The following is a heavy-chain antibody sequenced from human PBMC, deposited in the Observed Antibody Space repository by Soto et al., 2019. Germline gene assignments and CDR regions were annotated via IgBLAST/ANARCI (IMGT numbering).Heavy chain of an antibody. Sequence: QVQLQQWGAGLLKPSETLSLTCAVYGGSFSGYYWSWIRQPPGKGLEWIGEINHSGSTNYNPSLKSRVTISVDTSKNQFSLKLSSVTAADTAVYYCARVKRRWIQLPYYFDYWGQGTLVTVSS. CDR3: ARVKRRWIQLPYYFDY. CDR2: INHSGST. D-gene: IGHD5-18*01. CDR1: GGSFSGYY. J-gene: IGHJ4*02. V-gene: IGHV4-34*01.